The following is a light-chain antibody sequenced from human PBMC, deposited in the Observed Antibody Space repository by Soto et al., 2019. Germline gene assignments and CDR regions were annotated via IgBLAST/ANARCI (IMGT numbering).Light chain of an antibody. V-gene: IGLV2-14*01. Sequence: QSALSQPASVSGSPGQSITISCTGTSSDVGGFEYVSWYQHQPGKAPTLIIYDVTKRPSGVSNRFSGSKSGNTASLTISGIQAEDEGDYYCGSITRSSTSVFGTGTKVTVL. CDR2: DVT. J-gene: IGLJ1*01. CDR3: GSITRSSTSV. CDR1: SSDVGGFEY.